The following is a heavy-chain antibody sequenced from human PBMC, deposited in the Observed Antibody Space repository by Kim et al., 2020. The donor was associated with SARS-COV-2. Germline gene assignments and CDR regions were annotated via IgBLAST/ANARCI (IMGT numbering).Heavy chain of an antibody. CDR1: GFNFSNYG. CDR2: VSYEGRNT. CDR3: VIEAAFTTVVVDYYFDY. D-gene: IGHD2-15*01. J-gene: IGHJ4*02. V-gene: IGHV3-30*03. Sequence: GGSLRLSCVASGFNFSNYGMHWVRQAPGKGLEWVGIVSYEGRNTYYTGSVKGRFTISRDNSKNTLYLQMNSLRTEDTALYFCVIEAAFTTVVVDYYFDYWGQGTLVTVSS.